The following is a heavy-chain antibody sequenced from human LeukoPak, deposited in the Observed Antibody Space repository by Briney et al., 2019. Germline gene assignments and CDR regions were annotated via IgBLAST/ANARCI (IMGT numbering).Heavy chain of an antibody. CDR3: ATSDYEGVFDY. J-gene: IGHJ4*02. CDR2: ISSSSSTI. D-gene: IGHD5-12*01. Sequence: PGGSLRLSCAASGFTFSSYSMNWVRQAPGKGLEWVSYISSSSSTIYYADSVKGRFTISRDNAKNSLYLQMNSLRAEDTAVYYCATSDYEGVFDYWGQGTLVTVSS. CDR1: GFTFSSYS. V-gene: IGHV3-48*04.